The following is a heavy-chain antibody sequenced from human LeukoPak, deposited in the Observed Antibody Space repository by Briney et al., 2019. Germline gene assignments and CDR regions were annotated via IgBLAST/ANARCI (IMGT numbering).Heavy chain of an antibody. J-gene: IGHJ4*02. CDR3: AKDRLRWHSDFEY. D-gene: IGHD4-23*01. V-gene: IGHV3-23*01. CDR1: GFTFSSYA. Sequence: GGSLRLSCAASGFTFSSYAMSWVRQAPGKGLEWVSAISGSGDSTYNADSVKGRFTVSRDNSKNTLYLQMNSLRAEDTAVYYCAKDRLRWHSDFEYWGQGTLVTVSS. CDR2: ISGSGDST.